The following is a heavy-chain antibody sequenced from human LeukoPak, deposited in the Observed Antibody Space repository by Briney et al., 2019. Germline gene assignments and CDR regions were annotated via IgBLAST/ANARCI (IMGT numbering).Heavy chain of an antibody. CDR1: GSTFSSYG. CDR2: IRYDGSNK. CDR3: AKGEQQLARPPAH. D-gene: IGHD6-13*01. V-gene: IGHV3-30*02. Sequence: GGSLRLSCAASGSTFSSYGMHWVRQAPGKGLEWVAFIRYDGSNKYYADSVKGRFTISRDNSKNTLYLQMNSLRAEDTAVYYCAKGEQQLARPPAHWGQGTLVTVSS. J-gene: IGHJ4*02.